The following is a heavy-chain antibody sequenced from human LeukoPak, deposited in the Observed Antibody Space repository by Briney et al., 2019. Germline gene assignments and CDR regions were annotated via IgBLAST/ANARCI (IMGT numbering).Heavy chain of an antibody. V-gene: IGHV3-23*01. D-gene: IGHD3-22*01. Sequence: LRLSXAASGXTFSNHAMSWVRQTPGKRLESVSSIGADGANTHSADSVKGRFTISRDNSKKTIYLQMNSLRAEDTAVYFCVYLDSSGYYYGRLRYWGQGTPVTVSS. J-gene: IGHJ4*02. CDR2: IGADGANT. CDR1: GXTFSNHA. CDR3: VYLDSSGYYYGRLRY.